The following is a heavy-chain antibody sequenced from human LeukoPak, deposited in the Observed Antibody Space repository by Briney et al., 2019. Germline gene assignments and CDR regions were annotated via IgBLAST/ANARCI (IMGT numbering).Heavy chain of an antibody. J-gene: IGHJ5*02. D-gene: IGHD2-2*01. CDR2: ISSSSSYI. CDR3: ARGGSYAYNWFDP. V-gene: IGHV3-21*01. Sequence: GGSLRLSCAASGFTFSSYSMNWVRQAQGKGLEWVSSISSSSSYIYYADSVKGRFTISRDNAKNSLYLQMNSLRAEDTAVYYCARGGSYAYNWFDPWGQGTLVTVSS. CDR1: GFTFSSYS.